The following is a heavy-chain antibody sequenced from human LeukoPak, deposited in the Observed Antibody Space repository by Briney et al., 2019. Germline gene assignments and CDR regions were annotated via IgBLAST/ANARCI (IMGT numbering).Heavy chain of an antibody. J-gene: IGHJ3*02. CDR3: ARRPSSSWYALNAFDI. Sequence: SETLSLTCTVSVGSISSYYWSWMPQPPGQRLEWIGYSYYTGSTNYNPSLKSPVTISVDTSKNQCSLKLSSVTAADTAVYYCARRPSSSWYALNAFDIWGQGTMVTVSS. V-gene: IGHV4-59*01. CDR2: SYYTGST. CDR1: VGSISSYY. D-gene: IGHD6-13*01.